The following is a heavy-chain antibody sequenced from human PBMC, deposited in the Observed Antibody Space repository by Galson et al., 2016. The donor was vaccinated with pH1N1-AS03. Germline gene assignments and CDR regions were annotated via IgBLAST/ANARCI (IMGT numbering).Heavy chain of an antibody. CDR3: ARPAHYDSSGRDALDV. D-gene: IGHD3-22*01. V-gene: IGHV5-51*03. CDR2: IFPGDSDT. J-gene: IGHJ3*01. Sequence: QSGAEVKKPGDSLKISCKSSGYGFNGYWTGWVRQMPGKGLEWMGIIFPGDSDTRYSPSFQGQVTISAGKSTRTTYLQWRSLKASDTAIYYCARPAHYDSSGRDALDVWGQGTMLIVSS. CDR1: GYGFNGYW.